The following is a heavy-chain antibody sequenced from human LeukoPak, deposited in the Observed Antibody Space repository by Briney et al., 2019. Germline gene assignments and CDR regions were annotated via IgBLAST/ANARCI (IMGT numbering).Heavy chain of an antibody. CDR1: GFTFGDYA. CDR2: IRSKAYGGTT. Sequence: GGSLRLSCTASGFTFGDYAMSWVRQAPGKGLEWVGFIRSKAYGGTTEYAASVKGRFTISRDDSKSIAYLQMNSLKTEDTAVHYCTRGWSVDHYYFHYYMDVWGKGTTVTVSS. D-gene: IGHD2-15*01. V-gene: IGHV3-49*04. CDR3: TRGWSVDHYYFHYYMDV. J-gene: IGHJ6*03.